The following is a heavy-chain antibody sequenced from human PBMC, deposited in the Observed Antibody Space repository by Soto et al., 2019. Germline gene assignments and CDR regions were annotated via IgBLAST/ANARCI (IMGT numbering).Heavy chain of an antibody. CDR1: GFTFTSYA. V-gene: IGHV3-23*01. CDR3: AKDLWFGDRPSYNFHY. D-gene: IGHD3-10*01. J-gene: IGHJ4*02. CDR2: ISGSGDST. Sequence: EVQLLESGGDLVQPGGSLRLSCAASGFTFTSYAMTWVRQAPGKGLEWVSGISGSGDSTYYADSVRGRFTISRDNSKNTVYLLMNSLRVDDTAVYYCAKDLWFGDRPSYNFHYWGQGTLVTVSS.